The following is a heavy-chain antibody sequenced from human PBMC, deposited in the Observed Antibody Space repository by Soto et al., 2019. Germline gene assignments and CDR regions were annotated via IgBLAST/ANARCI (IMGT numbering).Heavy chain of an antibody. CDR2: IYPADSDT. CDR3: ARGPTHIFDH. Sequence: GESLKISCKASGYTFASYWIGWVRQMPGKGLEWMGIIYPADSDTRYNPSFQGQVTISADKSITTASLQWSSLKASDTAMYYCARGPTHIFDHWGQGTLVTVSS. J-gene: IGHJ4*02. V-gene: IGHV5-51*01. CDR1: GYTFASYW.